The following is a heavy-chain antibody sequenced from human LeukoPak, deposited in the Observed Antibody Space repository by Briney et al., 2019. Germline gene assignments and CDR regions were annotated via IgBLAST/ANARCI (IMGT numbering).Heavy chain of an antibody. CDR2: IVVGSGYT. V-gene: IGHV1-58*02. D-gene: IGHD3-10*01. J-gene: IGHJ4*02. CDR3: AMVRGLTDPLDY. Sequence: SVKVSFKASGFTFSSPTIQWVRQARGQRLEWIGWIVVGSGYTSYAQKFQERVSITRDMSTSTAYMELSSLRSEDTAVYYCAMVRGLTDPLDYWGQGTLVTVSS. CDR1: GFTFSSPT.